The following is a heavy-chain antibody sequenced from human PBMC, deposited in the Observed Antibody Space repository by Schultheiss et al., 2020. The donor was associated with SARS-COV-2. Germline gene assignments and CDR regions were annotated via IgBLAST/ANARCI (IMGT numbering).Heavy chain of an antibody. D-gene: IGHD4-17*01. CDR3: ARASTETLALPDDY. CDR1: GGSFSGYY. CDR2: INHSGST. V-gene: IGHV4-34*01. Sequence: SETLSLTCAVYGGSFSGYYWSWIRQPPGKGLEWIGEINHSGSTNYNPSLKSRVTISVDTSKNQFSLKLSSVTAADTAVYYCARASTETLALPDDYWGQGTLVTVSS. J-gene: IGHJ4*02.